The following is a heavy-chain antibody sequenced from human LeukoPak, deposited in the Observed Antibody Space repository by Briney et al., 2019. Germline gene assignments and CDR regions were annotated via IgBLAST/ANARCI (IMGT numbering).Heavy chain of an antibody. CDR1: GFTFSSYS. CDR3: ARGLWDIVVVPAAIDY. V-gene: IGHV3-21*01. CDR2: ISSSSSYI. D-gene: IGHD2-2*01. J-gene: IGHJ4*02. Sequence: GGSLRLSCAASGFTFSSYSMSWVRQAPGKGLEWVSSISSSSSYIYYADSVKGRFTISRDNAKNSMYLQMNSLRAEDTDVYYCARGLWDIVVVPAAIDYWGQGTLVTVSS.